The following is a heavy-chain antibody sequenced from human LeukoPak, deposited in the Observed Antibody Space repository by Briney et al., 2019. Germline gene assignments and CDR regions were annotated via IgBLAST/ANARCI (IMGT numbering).Heavy chain of an antibody. CDR1: GFTFSSYW. CDR3: ARVPEIVVVPAAFFFDY. Sequence: GGSLRLSCAASGFTFSSYWVSWVRQAPGKGLEGVAHINQDGREKYYVDSVKRRFTISRDNAKNSLYLQMNSLRAEDTAVYDCARVPEIVVVPAAFFFDYWGQGNLVTVSS. D-gene: IGHD2-2*01. V-gene: IGHV3-7*01. J-gene: IGHJ4*02. CDR2: INQDGREK.